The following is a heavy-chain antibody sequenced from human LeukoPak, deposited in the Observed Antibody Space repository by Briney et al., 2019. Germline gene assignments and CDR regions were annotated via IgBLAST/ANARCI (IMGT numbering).Heavy chain of an antibody. CDR3: ARDHQWFTLEYYFDY. CDR2: INPSGGDT. CDR1: GYTFTSYY. J-gene: IGHJ4*02. Sequence: VASVKVSCKASGYTFTSYYMHWVRQAPGQGLEWMGVINPSGGDTTYAQKFQGRVTLTRDMSTSTVYMELSSLRSEDTAVYYCARDHQWFTLEYYFDYWGQGTLVTVSS. D-gene: IGHD3-22*01. V-gene: IGHV1-46*01.